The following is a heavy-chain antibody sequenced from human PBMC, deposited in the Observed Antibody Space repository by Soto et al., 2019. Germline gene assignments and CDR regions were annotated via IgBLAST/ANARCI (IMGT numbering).Heavy chain of an antibody. CDR3: ATGPYDSSGYYYFKY. V-gene: IGHV3-23*01. CDR1: GFTFSSYA. CDR2: ISGSGGST. D-gene: IGHD3-22*01. J-gene: IGHJ4*02. Sequence: GGSLRLSCAASGFTFSSYAMSWVRQAPGKVLEWVSAISGSGGSTYYADSVKGRFTISRDNSKNTLYLQMNSLRVEDTAVYYCATGPYDSSGYYYFKYWGQGTKVTVPS.